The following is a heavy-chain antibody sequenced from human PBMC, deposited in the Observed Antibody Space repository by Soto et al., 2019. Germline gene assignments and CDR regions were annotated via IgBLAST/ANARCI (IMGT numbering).Heavy chain of an antibody. V-gene: IGHV1-69*13. CDR2: IIPIFGTA. Sequence: SVKVSCKASGGTFSIYAISWVRQAPGQGLEWMGGIIPIFGTANYAQKFQGRVTITADESTSTAYMELSSLRSEDTAVYYCARVLDYYDSSGYFGYWGQGTLVTVSS. CDR3: ARVLDYYDSSGYFGY. D-gene: IGHD3-22*01. CDR1: GGTFSIYA. J-gene: IGHJ4*02.